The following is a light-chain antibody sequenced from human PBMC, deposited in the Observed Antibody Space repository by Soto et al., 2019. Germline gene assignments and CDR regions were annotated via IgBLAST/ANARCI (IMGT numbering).Light chain of an antibody. Sequence: EIVMTQSPATLSVSPGERATLSCRASLSISSELAWYQQNSGQPHRPLIYGPSTRATGVPARFTGSGSGSDFTLTISGLQSEDFAVYYCQQGHNWPLTFGQGTRLEI. CDR3: QQGHNWPLT. CDR1: LSISSE. J-gene: IGKJ2*01. V-gene: IGKV3-15*01. CDR2: GPS.